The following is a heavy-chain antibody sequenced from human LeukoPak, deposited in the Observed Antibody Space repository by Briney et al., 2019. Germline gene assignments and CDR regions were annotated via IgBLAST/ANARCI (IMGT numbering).Heavy chain of an antibody. D-gene: IGHD3-3*01. CDR2: IIPIFGTA. Sequence: SVKVSCKASGGTFSSCAISWVRQAPGQGLEWMGGIIPIFGTANYAQKFQGRVTITADESTSTAYMELSSLRSEDTAVYYCARDYPYYDFLDPWGRGTLVTVSS. J-gene: IGHJ5*02. CDR3: ARDYPYYDFLDP. CDR1: GGTFSSCA. V-gene: IGHV1-69*01.